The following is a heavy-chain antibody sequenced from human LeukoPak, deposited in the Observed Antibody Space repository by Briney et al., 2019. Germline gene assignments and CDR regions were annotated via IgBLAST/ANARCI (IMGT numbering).Heavy chain of an antibody. V-gene: IGHV4-34*01. Sequence: SETLSLTCIVSGGPISSYYWSWIRQPPGKGLEWIGEINHSGSTNYNPSLKSRVTISVDTSKNQFSLKLSSVTAADTAVYYCARRIAVAGTRYFDYWGQGTLVTVSS. J-gene: IGHJ4*02. D-gene: IGHD6-19*01. CDR3: ARRIAVAGTRYFDY. CDR1: GGPISSYY. CDR2: INHSGST.